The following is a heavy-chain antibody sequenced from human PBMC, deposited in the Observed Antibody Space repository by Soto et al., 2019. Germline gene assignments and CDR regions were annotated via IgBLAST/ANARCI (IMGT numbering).Heavy chain of an antibody. D-gene: IGHD6-13*01. CDR1: GFTFGDYA. J-gene: IGHJ6*02. CDR2: IRSKAYGGTT. Sequence: PGGSLRLSCTASGFTFGDYAMSWFRQAPGKGPEWVGFIRSKAYGGTTEYAASVKGRFTISRDDSKSIAYLQMNSLKTEDTAVYYCTRDRAGSSSWYADFYYYGMDVWGQGTTVTVS. V-gene: IGHV3-49*03. CDR3: TRDRAGSSSWYADFYYYGMDV.